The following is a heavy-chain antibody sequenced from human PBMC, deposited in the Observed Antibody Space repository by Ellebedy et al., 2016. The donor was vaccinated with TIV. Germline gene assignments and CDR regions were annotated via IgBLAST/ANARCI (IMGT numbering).Heavy chain of an antibody. CDR2: IYYSGST. Sequence: MPSETLSLTCSVSGGSISSVSYYWGWIRQPPGKGLEWIGSIYYSGSTYYNPSLKSRVTISVDTSKNQFSLKLNSVTAADTAADYCARGPVRYTQKGGFLDYWGQGTLVAVSS. CDR3: ARGPVRYTQKGGFLDY. D-gene: IGHD3-16*01. CDR1: GGSISSVSYY. J-gene: IGHJ4*02. V-gene: IGHV4-39*07.